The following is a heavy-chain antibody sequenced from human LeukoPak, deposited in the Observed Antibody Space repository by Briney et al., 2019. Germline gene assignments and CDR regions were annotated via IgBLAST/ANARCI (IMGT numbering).Heavy chain of an antibody. J-gene: IGHJ5*02. CDR1: GGSISSSNW. V-gene: IGHV4-4*02. CDR3: ARGTYYYDSSGAKDFDP. D-gene: IGHD3-22*01. CDR2: IYHSGST. Sequence: SETLSLTCAVSGGSISSSNWWSWVRQPPGKGLEWIGEIYHSGSTNYNPSLKSRVTISVDKSKNQFSLKLSSVTAADTAVYYCARGTYYYDSSGAKDFDPWGQGTLVTVSS.